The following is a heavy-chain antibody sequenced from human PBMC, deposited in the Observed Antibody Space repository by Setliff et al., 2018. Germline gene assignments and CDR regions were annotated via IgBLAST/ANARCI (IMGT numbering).Heavy chain of an antibody. CDR3: ARVSMYSSSWYYYYYGMDV. D-gene: IGHD6-13*01. CDR2: VSAYNGNT. J-gene: IGHJ6*02. CDR1: GYTFSTYG. Sequence: ASVKVSCKDSGYTFSTYGISWVRQAPGQGLEWMGWVSAYNGNTNYAQRFQGRVTMTTDTSTSTAYMELRSLRSDDTAVYYCARVSMYSSSWYYYYYGMDVWGQGTTVTVSS. V-gene: IGHV1-18*01.